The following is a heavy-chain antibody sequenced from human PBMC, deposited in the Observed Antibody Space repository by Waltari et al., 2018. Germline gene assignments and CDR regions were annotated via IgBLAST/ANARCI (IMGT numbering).Heavy chain of an antibody. D-gene: IGHD5-12*01. CDR2: IIPILGIA. Sequence: QVQLVQSGAEVKKPGSSVKVSCKASGGHFSSYTISWVRKSHGKGLEWMGRIIPILGIANCAQKFQGRVTITADKSTSTAYMELSSLRSEDTAVYYCARTYSGYDLNYYYGMDVWGQGTTVTVSS. CDR1: GGHFSSYT. J-gene: IGHJ6*02. CDR3: ARTYSGYDLNYYYGMDV. V-gene: IGHV1-69*02.